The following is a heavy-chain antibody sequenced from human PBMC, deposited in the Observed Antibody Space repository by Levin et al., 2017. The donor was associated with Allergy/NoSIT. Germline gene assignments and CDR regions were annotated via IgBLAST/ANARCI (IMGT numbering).Heavy chain of an antibody. CDR2: ISAYNGNT. CDR1: GYTFTSYG. V-gene: IGHV1-18*01. Sequence: GESLKISCKASGYTFTSYGISWVRQAPGQGLEWMGWISAYNGNTNYAQKLQGRVTMTTDTSTSTAYMELRSLRSDDTAVYYCARGVPDYYDSSGYYPSHYGMDVWGQGTTVTVSS. D-gene: IGHD3-22*01. J-gene: IGHJ6*02. CDR3: ARGVPDYYDSSGYYPSHYGMDV.